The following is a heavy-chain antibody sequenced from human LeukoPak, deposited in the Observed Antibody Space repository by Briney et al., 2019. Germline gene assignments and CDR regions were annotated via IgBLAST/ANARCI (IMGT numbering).Heavy chain of an antibody. CDR2: IYYSGST. J-gene: IGHJ4*02. D-gene: IGHD3-22*01. CDR3: ARLGTYYYDSSASYSPKNPFDC. Sequence: SETLSLTCTVSGGSISSYYWSWIRQPPGKGLEWIGYIYYSGSTNYNPSLKSRVTISVDTSKNQFSLKLSSVTAADTAVYYCARLGTYYYDSSASYSPKNPFDCWGQGTLVTVSS. CDR1: GGSISSYY. V-gene: IGHV4-59*08.